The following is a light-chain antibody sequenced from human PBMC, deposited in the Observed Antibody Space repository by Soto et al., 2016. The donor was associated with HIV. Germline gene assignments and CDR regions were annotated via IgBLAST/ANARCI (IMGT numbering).Light chain of an antibody. V-gene: IGLV3-1*01. CDR3: QAWDNGTVV. CDR2: QDD. Sequence: SYELTQPSSVSVSPGQTVRITCSGDVLAKKYTCWYHQKPGQSPVLVVYQDDKRPSEIPARFSGSNSGNTATLTITATQTMDEADYYCQAWDNGTVVFGGGTKLTVL. CDR1: VLAKKY. J-gene: IGLJ3*02.